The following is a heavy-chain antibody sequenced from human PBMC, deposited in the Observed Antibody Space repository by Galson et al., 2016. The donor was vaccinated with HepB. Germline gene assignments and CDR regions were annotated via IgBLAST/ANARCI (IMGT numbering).Heavy chain of an antibody. Sequence: SETLSLTCTVSGGSISSGSSYWAWIRQPPGKGLEWIGSIYYSGSTYHDPSLKSRVTMSEDTSKNQFSLKLNSVTAADTAVYYWTMGWLSDDYWGQGTLVTDPS. J-gene: IGHJ4*02. CDR2: IYYSGST. D-gene: IGHD3/OR15-3a*01. V-gene: IGHV4-39*07. CDR1: GGSISSGSSY. CDR3: TMGWLSDDY.